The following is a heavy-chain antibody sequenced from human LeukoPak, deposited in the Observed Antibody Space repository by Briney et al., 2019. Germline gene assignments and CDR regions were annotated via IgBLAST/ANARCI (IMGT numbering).Heavy chain of an antibody. V-gene: IGHV4-59*01. D-gene: IGHD3-22*01. CDR1: GGSISSYY. Sequence: SETLSLTCTVSGGSISSYYWSWIRQPPGKGLEWIGYIYYSGSTNYNPSLKSRVTISVDTSKNQFSLKLSSVTAADTAVYYCASRSGYYKGGFDYWGQGTLVTVSS. CDR2: IYYSGST. J-gene: IGHJ4*02. CDR3: ASRSGYYKGGFDY.